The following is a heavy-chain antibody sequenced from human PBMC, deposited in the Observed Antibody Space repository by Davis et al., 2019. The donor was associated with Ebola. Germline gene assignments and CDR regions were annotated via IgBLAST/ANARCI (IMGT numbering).Heavy chain of an antibody. CDR2: ISWNSGSI. D-gene: IGHD6-6*01. CDR3: AKDISYSSSGTDY. V-gene: IGHV3-9*01. Sequence: SLKISCAASGFTFDDYAMHWVRQAPGKGLEWVSGISWNSGSIGYADSVKGRFTISRDNAKNSLYLQMNSLRAEDTALYYCAKDISYSSSGTDYWGQGTLVTVSS. J-gene: IGHJ4*02. CDR1: GFTFDDYA.